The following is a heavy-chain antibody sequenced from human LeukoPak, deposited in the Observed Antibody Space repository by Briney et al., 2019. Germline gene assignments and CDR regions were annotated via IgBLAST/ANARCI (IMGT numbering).Heavy chain of an antibody. CDR3: ARGLNLGGYFDY. J-gene: IGHJ4*02. Sequence: SETLSPTCAVYGGSFSGYYWSWVRQPPGKGLEWIGEINHSGSTNYNPSLKSRVTISVDTSKNQFSLKLSSVTAADTAVYYCARGLNLGGYFDYWGQGTLVTVSS. CDR2: INHSGST. D-gene: IGHD2-15*01. CDR1: GGSFSGYY. V-gene: IGHV4-34*01.